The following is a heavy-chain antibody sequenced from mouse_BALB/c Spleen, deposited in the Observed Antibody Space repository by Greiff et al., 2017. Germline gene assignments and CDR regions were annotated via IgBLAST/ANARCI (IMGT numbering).Heavy chain of an antibody. D-gene: IGHD2-4*01. CDR1: GFTFSDYY. J-gene: IGHJ3*01. Sequence: DVHLVESGGGLVKPGGSLKLSCAASGFTFSDYYMYWVRQTPEKRLEWVATISDGGSYTYYPDSVKGRFTISRDNAKNNLYLQMSSLKSEDTAMYYCARDPHYYDDGGVLVYWGQGTLVTVSA. CDR3: ARDPHYYDDGGVLVY. V-gene: IGHV5-4*02. CDR2: ISDGGSYT.